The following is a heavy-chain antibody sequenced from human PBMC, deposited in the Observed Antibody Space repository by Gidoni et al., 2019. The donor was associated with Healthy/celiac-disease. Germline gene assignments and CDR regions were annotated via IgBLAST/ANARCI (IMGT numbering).Heavy chain of an antibody. V-gene: IGHV4-34*01. D-gene: IGHD3-10*01. CDR3: ARGVRAYYGSGSLGFYY. CDR1: GGSFSGYY. J-gene: IGHJ4*02. CDR2: INHSGST. Sequence: QVQLQQWGAGLLKPSETLSLPCAVYGGSFSGYYWSWIRQPPGKGLEWIGEINHSGSTNYNPSLKSRVTISVDTSKNQFSLKLSSVTAADTAVYYCARGVRAYYGSGSLGFYYWGQGTLVTVSS.